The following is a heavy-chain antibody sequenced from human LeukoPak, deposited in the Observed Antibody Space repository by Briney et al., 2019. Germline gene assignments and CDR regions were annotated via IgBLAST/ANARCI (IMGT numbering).Heavy chain of an antibody. CDR3: ARLGTYWSNYYFEY. D-gene: IGHD3-10*01. CDR2: IYPGDSDT. V-gene: IGHV5-51*01. Sequence: GESLQISCQGSGYSFTTYWIGWGRQMPGKGLECMGIIYPGDSDTRYSPSFQGQVTISADKSINTAYLQWSSLKASDTAMYYCARLGTYWSNYYFEYWGQGTLVTVSS. CDR1: GYSFTTYW. J-gene: IGHJ4*02.